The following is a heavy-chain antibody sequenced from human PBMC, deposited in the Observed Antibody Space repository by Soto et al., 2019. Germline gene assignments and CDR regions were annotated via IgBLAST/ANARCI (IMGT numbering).Heavy chain of an antibody. D-gene: IGHD2-21*02. CDR3: AKSRRGTARDAFDT. J-gene: IGHJ3*01. V-gene: IGHV3-30*18. CDR1: GFIFSTYG. CDR2: ISYDGTTE. Sequence: QAQLVASGGGEAQPGRSLRLSCAASGFIFSTYGIHWVRQAPGKGLEWVAFISYDGTTEDYGEPVRGRFSISRDNSQKTVDLLLNSLRPDDTATYFCAKSRRGTARDAFDTWGQGTRVTVS.